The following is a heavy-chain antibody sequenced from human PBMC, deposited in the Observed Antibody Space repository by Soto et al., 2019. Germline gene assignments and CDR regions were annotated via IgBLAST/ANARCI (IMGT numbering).Heavy chain of an antibody. Sequence: QITLKESGPTLVKPTQTLTLTCTFSGFSLSTSGVGVGWIRQPPGKALEWLALIYWDDDKRYSPSLKSRLTITKDPSKNQVVLTMTNMDPGDTATYYCAHIPSSAAGDSYYYGMDVWGQGTQVTVSS. J-gene: IGHJ6*02. CDR3: AHIPSSAAGDSYYYGMDV. CDR2: IYWDDDK. CDR1: GFSLSTSGVG. D-gene: IGHD6-13*01. V-gene: IGHV2-5*02.